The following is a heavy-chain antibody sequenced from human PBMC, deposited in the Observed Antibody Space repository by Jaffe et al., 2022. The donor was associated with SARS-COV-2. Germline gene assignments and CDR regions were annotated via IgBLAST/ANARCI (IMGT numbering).Heavy chain of an antibody. CDR3: TTDGLLWFGELLNLNGYMDV. V-gene: IGHV3-15*01. Sequence: EVQLVESGGGLVKPGGSLRLSCAASGFTFSNAWMSWVRQAPGKGLEWVGRIKSKTDGGTTDYAAPVKGRFTISRDDSKNTLYLQMNSLKTEDTAVYYCTTDGLLWFGELLNLNGYMDVWGKGTTVTVSS. D-gene: IGHD3-10*01. CDR2: IKSKTDGGTT. CDR1: GFTFSNAW. J-gene: IGHJ6*03.